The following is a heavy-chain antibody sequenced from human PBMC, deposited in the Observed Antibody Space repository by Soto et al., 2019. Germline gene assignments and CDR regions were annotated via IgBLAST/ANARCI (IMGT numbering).Heavy chain of an antibody. D-gene: IGHD6-13*01. CDR1: GFTFTSSA. Sequence: GASVKVSCKASGFTFTSSAVQWVRQARGQRLEWIGWIVVGSGNTSYAQKFQERVTITRDMSTSTAYMELSSLRSEDTAVYYCAADRPAYSSSWYVEYYGMDVWGQGTTVTVSS. CDR3: AADRPAYSSSWYVEYYGMDV. CDR2: IVVGSGNT. J-gene: IGHJ6*02. V-gene: IGHV1-58*01.